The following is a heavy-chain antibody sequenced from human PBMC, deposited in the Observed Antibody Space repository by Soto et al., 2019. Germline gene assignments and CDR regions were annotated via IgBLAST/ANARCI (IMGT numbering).Heavy chain of an antibody. J-gene: IGHJ6*02. D-gene: IGHD1-7*01. Sequence: EGQLVESGGDLVQPGGSLRLSCAASGFAVSSNYMTWVRQAPGKGLEWVSVIHSGGDTHYADSVRGRFTISRDNSKNTLYLQMNSLRAEDTAVYYCARSRTGTTYGGMDVWGQGTTVTVSS. CDR2: IHSGGDT. V-gene: IGHV3-66*01. CDR3: ARSRTGTTYGGMDV. CDR1: GFAVSSNY.